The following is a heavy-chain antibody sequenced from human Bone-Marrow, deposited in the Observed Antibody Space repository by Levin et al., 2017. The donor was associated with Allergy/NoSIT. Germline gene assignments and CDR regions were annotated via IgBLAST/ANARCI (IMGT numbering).Heavy chain of an antibody. CDR1: GFIFDDYA. CDR3: AKAKTNSGFVVGFDS. J-gene: IGHJ4*02. Sequence: TGGSLRLSCTASGFIFDDYAMHWVRLSPGKGLEWVSGISWSSSVIAYAASVKGRFTISRDNVKKSVYLQMNDLKTEDTALYYCAKAKTNSGFVVGFDSWGQGTRVIVSP. V-gene: IGHV3-9*01. D-gene: IGHD1-26*01. CDR2: ISWSSSVI.